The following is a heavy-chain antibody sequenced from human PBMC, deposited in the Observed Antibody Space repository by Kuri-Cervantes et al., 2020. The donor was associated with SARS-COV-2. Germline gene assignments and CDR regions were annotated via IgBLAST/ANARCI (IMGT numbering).Heavy chain of an antibody. Sequence: ESLKISCAASGFTFSSYSMNWVRQAPGKGLEWVSTISSSSSYIYYADSVKGRFTISSDNAKNSLYLQMNSLSAEDTAVYYCTRVKLLWFGEFSWGQGTLVTVSS. CDR2: ISSSSSYI. V-gene: IGHV3-21*01. D-gene: IGHD3-10*01. CDR3: TRVKLLWFGEFS. CDR1: GFTFSSYS. J-gene: IGHJ4*02.